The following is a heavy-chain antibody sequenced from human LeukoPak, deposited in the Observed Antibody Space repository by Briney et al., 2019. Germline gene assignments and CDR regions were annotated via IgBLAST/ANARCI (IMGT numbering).Heavy chain of an antibody. CDR1: AGSISSYY. CDR3: ARDAITMVRGDNWFDP. J-gene: IGHJ5*02. V-gene: IGHV4-59*01. D-gene: IGHD3-10*01. CDR2: IYYSGST. Sequence: PSETLSLTCTVSAGSISSYYWSWIRQPPGKGLEWIGYIYYSGSTNYNPSLKSRVTISVDTSKNQFSLKLSSVTAADTAVYYCARDAITMVRGDNWFDPWGQGTLVTVSS.